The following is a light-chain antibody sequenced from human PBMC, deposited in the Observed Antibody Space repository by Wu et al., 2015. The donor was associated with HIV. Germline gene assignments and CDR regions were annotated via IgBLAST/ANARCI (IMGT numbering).Light chain of an antibody. V-gene: IGKV3-20*01. CDR3: QLYGSSPVIFT. Sequence: EIVLTQSPGTLSLSPGERASLSCRASQSVSSSYLAWYQQKPGQAPRLLIYGASSRATGIPDRFSGSGSGTDFTLTIRRLEPEDFAVYYCQLYGSSPVIFTFGPGTKVDI. J-gene: IGKJ3*01. CDR2: GAS. CDR1: QSVSSSY.